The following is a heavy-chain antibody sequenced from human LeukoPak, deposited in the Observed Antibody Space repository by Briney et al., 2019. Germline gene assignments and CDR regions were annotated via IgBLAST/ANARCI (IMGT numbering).Heavy chain of an antibody. D-gene: IGHD3-16*02. CDR3: ARAFQSLGGLSLPDY. CDR2: IHPSTGNP. CDR1: GYSFTNYA. Sequence: ASVKVSCKASGYSFTNYAMNWVRQAPGQGLEWMGWIHPSTGNPTYAQGFTGRFVFSLDTSVSTTYLQISSLKAEDTAVYFCARAFQSLGGLSLPDYWGHGTLLTVSS. V-gene: IGHV7-4-1*02. J-gene: IGHJ4*01.